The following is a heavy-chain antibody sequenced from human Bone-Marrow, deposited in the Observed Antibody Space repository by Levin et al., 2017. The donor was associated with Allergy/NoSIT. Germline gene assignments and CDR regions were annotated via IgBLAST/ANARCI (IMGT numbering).Heavy chain of an antibody. CDR3: AREGLGFYYRGLDV. CDR1: GFGFDDYG. CDR2: INWSGTKT. J-gene: IGHJ6*02. V-gene: IGHV3-20*04. Sequence: GGSLRLSCAAAGFGFDDYGMSWVRQAPGKGLEWVSGINWSGTKTGYADSVRGRFTISRDNANSFLYLQMNSLTAEDTAFYYCAREGLGFYYRGLDVWGQGTAVTVSS.